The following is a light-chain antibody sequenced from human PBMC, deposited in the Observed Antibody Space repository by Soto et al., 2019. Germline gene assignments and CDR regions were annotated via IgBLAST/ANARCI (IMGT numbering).Light chain of an antibody. CDR2: STN. Sequence: QAVVTQEPSFSVSPGGTVTLTCGLSSGSVSTSYYPSWYQQTPGQAPRTLIYSTNTRSSGVPDRFSGSILGNKAALTITGAQADDESDYYCVLYMGGLVVFGGGTKLTVL. CDR1: SGSVSTSYY. J-gene: IGLJ2*01. CDR3: VLYMGGLVV. V-gene: IGLV8-61*01.